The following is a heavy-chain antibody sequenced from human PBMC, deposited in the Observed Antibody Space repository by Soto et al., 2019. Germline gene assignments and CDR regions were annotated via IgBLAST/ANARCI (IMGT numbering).Heavy chain of an antibody. J-gene: IGHJ5*02. CDR1: GGSISSSSHY. CDR2: IYYSGTT. Sequence: QLQLQESGPGLVKPSETLSLTCTVSGGSISSSSHYWGWIRQPPGKGLEWIGSIYYSGTTYYNPSLKSRVTISVDSSKNQFSLKLSSVTAADTAVYYCARRGLWSSSALSWFDPWGQGTLVTVSS. CDR3: ARRGLWSSSALSWFDP. V-gene: IGHV4-39*01. D-gene: IGHD6-6*01.